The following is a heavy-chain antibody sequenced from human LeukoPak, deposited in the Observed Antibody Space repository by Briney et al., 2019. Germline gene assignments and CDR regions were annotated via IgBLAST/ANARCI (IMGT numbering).Heavy chain of an antibody. J-gene: IGHJ2*01. CDR1: GFAFNLYG. Sequence: GGSLRLSCAASGFAFNLYGMAWVRQAPGKGLEWVSGISGSAVGTYYADPVKGRFTISRDNPKNVLFLQMNNLRVEDTAVYFCAKLGTYWYFDVWGRGTLVTVSS. CDR2: ISGSAVGT. CDR3: AKLGTYWYFDV. V-gene: IGHV3-23*01. D-gene: IGHD3-16*01.